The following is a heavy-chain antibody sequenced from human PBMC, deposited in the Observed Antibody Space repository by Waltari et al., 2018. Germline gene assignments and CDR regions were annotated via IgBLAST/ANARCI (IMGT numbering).Heavy chain of an antibody. J-gene: IGHJ4*02. D-gene: IGHD3-10*01. CDR2: IYYSGST. V-gene: IGHV4-59*11. Sequence: QVQLQESGPGLVTPSETLSLTCTVSGGSISSHCWSWIRQPPGKGLEWIGYIYYSGSTNYNPSLKSRVTISVDTSKNQFSLKLSSVTAADTAVYYCARALSRSWAFDYWGQGTLVTVSS. CDR3: ARALSRSWAFDY. CDR1: GGSISSHC.